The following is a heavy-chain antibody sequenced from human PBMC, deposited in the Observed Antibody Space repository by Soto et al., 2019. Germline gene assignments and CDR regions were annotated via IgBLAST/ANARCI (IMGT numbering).Heavy chain of an antibody. Sequence: GGSLRLSCAASGFTFSSYWMHWVRQAPGKGLVWVSRINSDGSSTNYADSVKGRFTISRDNAKNTLYLQMNSLRAEDTAVYYCARALSSGWYYDWFDPWGQGTLVTVSS. J-gene: IGHJ5*02. V-gene: IGHV3-74*01. CDR1: GFTFSSYW. D-gene: IGHD6-19*01. CDR3: ARALSSGWYYDWFDP. CDR2: INSDGSST.